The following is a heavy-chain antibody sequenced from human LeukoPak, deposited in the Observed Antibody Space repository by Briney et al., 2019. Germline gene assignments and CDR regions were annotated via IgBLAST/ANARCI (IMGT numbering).Heavy chain of an antibody. V-gene: IGHV3-21*01. CDR2: ISSSSSYI. Sequence: GGSLRLSCAASGFTFSSYSMNWVRQAPGKGLEWVSSISSSSSYIYYADSVKGRFTISRDNAKNTLYLQMNSLRAEDTAVYYCARDRSSGWRTDAFDIWGQGTMVTVSS. CDR3: ARDRSSGWRTDAFDI. CDR1: GFTFSSYS. D-gene: IGHD6-19*01. J-gene: IGHJ3*02.